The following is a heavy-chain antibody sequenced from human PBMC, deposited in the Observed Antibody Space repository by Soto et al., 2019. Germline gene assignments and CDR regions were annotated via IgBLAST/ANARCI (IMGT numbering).Heavy chain of an antibody. V-gene: IGHV3-43*01. Sequence: GSLSLSCAASGFTFDDYTMHWVRQAPGKGLEWVSLISWDGGSTYYADSVKGRFTISRDNSKNSLYLQMNSLRTEDTALYYCAKDRSGYGDYVYYYYYGMDVWGQGTTVTVSS. D-gene: IGHD4-17*01. CDR1: GFTFDDYT. CDR3: AKDRSGYGDYVYYYYYGMDV. CDR2: ISWDGGST. J-gene: IGHJ6*02.